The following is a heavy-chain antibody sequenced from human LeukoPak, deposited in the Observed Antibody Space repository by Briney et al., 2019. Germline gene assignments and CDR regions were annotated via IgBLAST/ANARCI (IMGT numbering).Heavy chain of an antibody. V-gene: IGHV4-61*02. J-gene: IGHJ4*02. CDR3: VIECNGDFFDS. CDR1: GDSISSGTFY. Sequence: SETLSLTCIVSGDSISSGTFYWTWLRQPAGKGLEWILRISPSGNTDYNPSLESRITISRDTSKYQFSLRLTSVTVADTAVYYCVIECNGDFFDSWGQGTLVTVSS. CDR2: ISPSGNT. D-gene: IGHD4-17*01.